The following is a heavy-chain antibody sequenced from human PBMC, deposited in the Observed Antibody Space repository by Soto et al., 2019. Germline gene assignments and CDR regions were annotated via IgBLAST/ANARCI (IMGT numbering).Heavy chain of an antibody. CDR1: GGSISSGDYS. V-gene: IGHV4-30-4*01. J-gene: IGHJ4*02. CDR3: AKEYNVVVVAATIDY. CDR2: IYNSGIT. D-gene: IGHD2-15*01. Sequence: SETLSLTCTVSGGSISSGDYSWSWVRQSPGKGLEWIGHIYNSGITYYNPSLKSRVVISIDTSRNQFSLRLNSLTAEDTAVYYCAKEYNVVVVAATIDYWGQGTLVTVSS.